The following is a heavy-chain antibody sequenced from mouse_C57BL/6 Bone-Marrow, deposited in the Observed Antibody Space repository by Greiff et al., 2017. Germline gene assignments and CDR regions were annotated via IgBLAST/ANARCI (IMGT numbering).Heavy chain of an antibody. Sequence: VQLQQSGAELARPGASVKMSCKASGYTFTSYTLHWVKQRPGQGLEWIGYINPSSGYTKYNQKFKDKATLTADKSSSTAYMQLSSLTSEDSAVYYCARGGLNYCGSRRYFDVWGTGTTVTVSS. J-gene: IGHJ1*03. CDR2: INPSSGYT. V-gene: IGHV1-4*01. CDR3: ARGGLNYCGSRRYFDV. CDR1: GYTFTSYT. D-gene: IGHD1-1*01.